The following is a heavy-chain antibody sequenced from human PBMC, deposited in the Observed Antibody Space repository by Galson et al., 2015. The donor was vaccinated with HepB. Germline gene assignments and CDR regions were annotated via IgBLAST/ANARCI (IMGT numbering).Heavy chain of an antibody. D-gene: IGHD2-15*01. CDR1: GFTFSSYA. CDR3: ARDSITYSYYYYYYMDV. V-gene: IGHV3-30-3*01. Sequence: SLRLSCAASGFTFSSYAMHWARQAPGKGLERVAVISYDGSIKYYADSVKGRFTISRDSSRNTLYLQMNSLRTEDTAVYYCARDSITYSYYYYYYMDVWGKGTTVTVSS. CDR2: ISYDGSIK. J-gene: IGHJ6*03.